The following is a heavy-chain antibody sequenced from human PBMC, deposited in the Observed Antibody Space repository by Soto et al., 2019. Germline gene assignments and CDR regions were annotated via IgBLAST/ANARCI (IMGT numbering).Heavy chain of an antibody. J-gene: IGHJ4*02. CDR1: GYGFTTYG. CDR2: ISAHNGNT. D-gene: IGHD1-1*01. CDR3: ARGRYGDY. V-gene: IGHV1-18*01. Sequence: QVHLVQSGAEVKKPGASVKVSCKGSGYGFTTYGITWVRQAPGQGLEWMAWISAHNGNTNYAQKLQGRVTVTRDTSTSPAYMALRRLRADDTAVYYCARGRYGDYWGQGALVTVSS.